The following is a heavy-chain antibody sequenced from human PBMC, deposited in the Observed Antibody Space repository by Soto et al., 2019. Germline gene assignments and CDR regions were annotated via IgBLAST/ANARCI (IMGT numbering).Heavy chain of an antibody. V-gene: IGHV4-59*01. CDR2: MYYSGSA. J-gene: IGHJ4*02. CDR3: ARVPSHYYFDY. Sequence: SETLSLTCSVSGGSITSFYWNWIRQPPGKRLEWIGFMYYSGSANYNPSLKSRVTISVDTSKNQFSLKLSSVTAADTAVYYCARVPSHYYFDYWGQGNLVTVS. CDR1: GGSITSFY.